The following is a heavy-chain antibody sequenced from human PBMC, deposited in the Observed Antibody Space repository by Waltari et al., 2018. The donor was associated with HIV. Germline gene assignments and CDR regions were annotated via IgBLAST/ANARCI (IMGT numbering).Heavy chain of an antibody. CDR2: SFNVDTT. V-gene: IGHV4-61*03. CDR1: GATVSTDTSY. CDR3: ARALVDDGDYPWPLDS. Sequence: LQESGPGLVKPSDTLSLPCSVSGATVSTDTSYWTWIRQPPGKGLEWLGTSFNVDTTNYNPALWVRLTITADTSKNLVSLKVSSLTAADTAVYCCARALVDDGDYPWPLDSWGQGALVTVSS. D-gene: IGHD4-17*01. J-gene: IGHJ4*02.